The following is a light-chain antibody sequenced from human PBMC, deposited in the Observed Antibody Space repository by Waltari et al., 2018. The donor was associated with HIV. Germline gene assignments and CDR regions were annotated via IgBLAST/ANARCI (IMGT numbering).Light chain of an antibody. CDR3: AAWDDSLNGFWV. CDR1: SSSIGSNT. J-gene: IGLJ3*02. V-gene: IGLV1-44*01. CDR2: SNN. Sequence: QSVLTQPPSASGTPGQRVTISCSGSSSSIGSNTVNWFQQLPGTAPKLLIHSNNQRPSGVPDRFSGSKSGTSASLAISGLQSEDEADYYCAAWDDSLNGFWVFGGGTKLTVL.